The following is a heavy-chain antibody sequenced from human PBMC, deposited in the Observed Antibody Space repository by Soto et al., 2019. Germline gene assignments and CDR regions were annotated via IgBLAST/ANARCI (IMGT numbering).Heavy chain of an antibody. CDR1: GFSLRTSGVG. Sequence: GPTLVNPTQTLTLTCIFSGFSLRTSGVGVGWIRQPPGKALEWLGFIYWNDDKRYSPPLKSRLTITKDTSKNQVVLTMTNMDPVDTATYYCAKSGSSGWYGWFDPWGQGTLVTVSS. J-gene: IGHJ5*02. CDR2: IYWNDDK. D-gene: IGHD6-19*01. V-gene: IGHV2-5*01. CDR3: AKSGSSGWYGWFDP.